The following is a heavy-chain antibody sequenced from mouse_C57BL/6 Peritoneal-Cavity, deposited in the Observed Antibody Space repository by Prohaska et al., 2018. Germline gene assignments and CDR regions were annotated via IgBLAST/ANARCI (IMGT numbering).Heavy chain of an antibody. CDR3: MRYPYSSYWYLDV. V-gene: IGHV11-2*01. Sequence: EVQLLETGGGLVQPGGSRGLSCEGSGFTFSGFWMSWVRQMLGVTLVWIGDIKSDGSVINYAPTIKDRFTIFRDKYKSNMYVQMSNVRSEDKATDFCMRYPYSSYWYLDVWGKGTTVTVSS. D-gene: IGHD2-5*01. J-gene: IGHJ1*03. CDR2: IKSDGSVI. CDR1: GFTFSGFW.